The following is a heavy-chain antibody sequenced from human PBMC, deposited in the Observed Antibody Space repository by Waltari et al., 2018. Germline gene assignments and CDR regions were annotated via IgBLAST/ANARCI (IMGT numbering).Heavy chain of an antibody. J-gene: IGHJ3*01. CDR3: ATYVGASVGTAAFDV. CDR1: GGSITSTRHY. CDR2: ITYSGAT. D-gene: IGHD6-13*01. V-gene: IGHV4-39*01. Sequence: QLHLQESGPGLVKPSETLSLTCSVSGGSITSTRHYWGWIRQPPGKGLEWTGTITYSGATHNSPSHKSRVTISVDTSKNQFSLKLSSATAADTAVYYCATYVGASVGTAAFDVWGQGTMVTVSS.